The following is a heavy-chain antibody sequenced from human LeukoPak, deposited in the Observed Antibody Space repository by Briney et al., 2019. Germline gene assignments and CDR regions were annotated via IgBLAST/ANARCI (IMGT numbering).Heavy chain of an antibody. CDR3: ARGELRFLEHI. V-gene: IGHV4-59*01. CDR2: IYYSGST. Sequence: SETLSLTCTVSGGSISSYYWSWIRQPPGQGLEWIGYIYYSGSTNYNPSLKSRVTISVDTSKNQFSLKLSSVTAADTAVYYCARGELRFLEHIWGQGTMVTVSS. D-gene: IGHD3-3*01. CDR1: GGSISSYY. J-gene: IGHJ3*02.